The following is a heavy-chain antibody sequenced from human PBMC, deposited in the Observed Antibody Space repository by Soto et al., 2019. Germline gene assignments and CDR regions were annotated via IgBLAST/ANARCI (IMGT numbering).Heavy chain of an antibody. D-gene: IGHD4-17*01. V-gene: IGHV3-11*06. CDR3: AKEYGRLDY. J-gene: IGHJ4*02. CDR1: GFTFSDYY. CDR2: ISSSSGYT. Sequence: GGSLRLSCAASGFTFSDYYMSWIRRAPGKGLEWVSYISSSSGYTNYADSVKGRFTISRDNAKNSLYLQMNSLRAEDTAVYYCAKEYGRLDYWGQGTLVTVSS.